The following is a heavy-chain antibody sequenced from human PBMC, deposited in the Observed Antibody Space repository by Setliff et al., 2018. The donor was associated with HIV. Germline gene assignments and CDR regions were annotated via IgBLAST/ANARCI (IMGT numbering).Heavy chain of an antibody. Sequence: PGESLKISCAASGFSFRTYSMNWVRQAPGKGLEWVSYISTGGTAMFYADSVKGRFTVSRDDAKNSMYLQMNRLRAEDTAVYYCARGVGSRTFGYNWFDPWGQGTLVTVSS. V-gene: IGHV3-48*01. CDR1: GFSFRTYS. J-gene: IGHJ5*02. CDR3: ARGVGSRTFGYNWFDP. D-gene: IGHD3-10*01. CDR2: ISTGGTAM.